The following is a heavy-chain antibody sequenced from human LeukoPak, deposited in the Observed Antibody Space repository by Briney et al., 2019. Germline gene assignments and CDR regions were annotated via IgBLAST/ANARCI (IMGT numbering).Heavy chain of an antibody. CDR2: ISPNADRT. V-gene: IGHV3-23*01. D-gene: IGHD3-22*01. Sequence: GGSLRLSCAASGFTFGSYAMSWVRQAPGKGLEWVSFISPNADRTSKADSVEGRFTISRDNPRNTLYLQMNSLRDDDTAVYCCAIMHGYYDGSGYWVQWGQGTLVTVSS. CDR3: AIMHGYYDGSGYWVQ. CDR1: GFTFGSYA. J-gene: IGHJ4*02.